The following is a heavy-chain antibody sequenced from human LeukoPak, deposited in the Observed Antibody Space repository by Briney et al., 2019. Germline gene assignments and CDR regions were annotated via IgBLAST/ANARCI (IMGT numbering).Heavy chain of an antibody. CDR1: GXTFSSYT. J-gene: IGHJ4*02. CDR2: IYSGGST. V-gene: IGHV3-53*01. Sequence: GGSLRLSCAASGXTFSSYTLNWVRQAPGKGLEWVSIIYSGGSTYYADSVKGRFTISRDNSKNTLYLQMNSLRAEDTAVYYCASSGNYYPYLLDYWGQGTLVTVSS. D-gene: IGHD1-26*01. CDR3: ASSGNYYPYLLDY.